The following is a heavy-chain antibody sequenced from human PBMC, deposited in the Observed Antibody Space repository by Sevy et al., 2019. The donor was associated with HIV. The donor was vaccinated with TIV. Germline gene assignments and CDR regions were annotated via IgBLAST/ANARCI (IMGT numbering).Heavy chain of an antibody. CDR2: VSYDGADK. Sequence: GGSLRLSCAASGFIFNNYDMYWIRQAPGKGLEWVATVSYDGADKDYADIVKGRFTISRDSSRSMLYLQMSSLRPEDTGVCFCAKDMVDCSGGTCYSGAGSPFESWGQGTLVTVSS. V-gene: IGHV3-30*18. D-gene: IGHD2-15*01. CDR1: GFIFNNYD. CDR3: AKDMVDCSGGTCYSGAGSPFES. J-gene: IGHJ4*02.